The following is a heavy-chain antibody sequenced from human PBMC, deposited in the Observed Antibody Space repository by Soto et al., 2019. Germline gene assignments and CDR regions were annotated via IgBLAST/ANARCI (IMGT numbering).Heavy chain of an antibody. CDR3: ARDYSSGRYRGFDY. CDR2: TRNKANSYTT. D-gene: IGHD3-10*01. J-gene: IGHJ4*02. V-gene: IGHV3-72*01. CDR1: GFTFSDHY. Sequence: EVQLVESGGGLVQPGGSLRLSCAASGFTFSDHYMDWVRQAPGKGLEWVGRTRNKANSYTTEYAASVKGRFTISRDDSKNSLYLQMNSLKPEDTAVYHCARDYSSGRYRGFDYWGQGTLVTVSS.